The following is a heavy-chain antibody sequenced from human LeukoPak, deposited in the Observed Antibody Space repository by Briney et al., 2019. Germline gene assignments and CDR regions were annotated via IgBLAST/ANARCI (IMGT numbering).Heavy chain of an antibody. Sequence: GSLRLSCAASGFTIRTSGMSWVRQAPRQGLERVSAISGSGVSTYYADSVKGRFTISRDNSKNTLYLQMNSLRAEDTAVYYCAKEYGYTYGEFDYWGEGSLVTVS. CDR3: AKEYGYTYGEFDY. D-gene: IGHD5-18*01. CDR2: ISGSGVST. J-gene: IGHJ4*02. V-gene: IGHV3-23*01. CDR1: GFTIRTSG.